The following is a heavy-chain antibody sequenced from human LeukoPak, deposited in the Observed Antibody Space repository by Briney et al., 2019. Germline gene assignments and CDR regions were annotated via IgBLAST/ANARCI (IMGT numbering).Heavy chain of an antibody. V-gene: IGHV3-11*04. D-gene: IGHD6-19*01. Sequence: GGSLRLSCAASGFTFNDYYMTWIRQAPGKGLEWVSYISGNGNDKYYADSVKGRFTISRDNAKNSLYLQMNSLRVEDTAVYYCANSQSSVAGILGCWGQGTLVTVSS. CDR3: ANSQSSVAGILGC. CDR1: GFTFNDYY. J-gene: IGHJ4*02. CDR2: ISGNGNDK.